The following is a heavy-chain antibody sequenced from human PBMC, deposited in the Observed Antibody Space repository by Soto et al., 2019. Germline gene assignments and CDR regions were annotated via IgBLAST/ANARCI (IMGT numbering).Heavy chain of an antibody. CDR2: FDPEDGET. J-gene: IGHJ6*02. D-gene: IGHD5-18*01. CDR1: GYTLTELS. Sequence: ASVKVSCKVSGYTLTELSMHWVRQAPGKGLEWMGGFDPEDGETIYAQKFQGRVTMTEDTSTDTAYMELSSLRSEDTAVYYCAASVDTAMVPLRGYYYGMDVWGQGTTVTVSS. CDR3: AASVDTAMVPLRGYYYGMDV. V-gene: IGHV1-24*01.